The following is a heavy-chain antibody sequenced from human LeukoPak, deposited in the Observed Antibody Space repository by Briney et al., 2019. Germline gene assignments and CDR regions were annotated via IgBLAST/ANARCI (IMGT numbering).Heavy chain of an antibody. J-gene: IGHJ4*02. CDR1: GYTFTGYY. D-gene: IGHD2-8*01. Sequence: GASVKVSCKASGYTFTGYYMHWVRQAPGQGLEWMGRIIPILGIANYAQKFQGRVTITADKSTSTAYMELSSLRSEDTAVYYCARAVLLEGGHFDYWGQGTLVTVSS. CDR3: ARAVLLEGGHFDY. V-gene: IGHV1-69*04. CDR2: IIPILGIA.